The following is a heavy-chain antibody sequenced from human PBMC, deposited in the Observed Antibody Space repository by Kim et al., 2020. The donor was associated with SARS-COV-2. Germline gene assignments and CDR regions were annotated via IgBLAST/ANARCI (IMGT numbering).Heavy chain of an antibody. Sequence: GGSLRLSCVASGFTFSSYSMNWVRQAPGKGLEWLSYISSSSSTIYYADSVKGRFTISRDNAENSLSLQMNSLRDEDTAVYYCARHSSRIPDASFDYWGQGTLVTVSS. J-gene: IGHJ4*02. V-gene: IGHV3-48*02. CDR2: ISSSSSTI. CDR3: ARHSSRIPDASFDY. D-gene: IGHD6-13*01. CDR1: GFTFSSYS.